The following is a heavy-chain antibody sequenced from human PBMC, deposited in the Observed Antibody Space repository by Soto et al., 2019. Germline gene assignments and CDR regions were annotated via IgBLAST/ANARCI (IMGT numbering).Heavy chain of an antibody. Sequence: SETLSLTCSVSGGSINSGGYHWTWIRQHPEKGLEWIGYIYYRGNTYYNPSLRSRLTISVDTSKNQFSLNLTSVTAADTAVYYCARAASGSYWVGWFDPWGQGTLVTVSS. J-gene: IGHJ5*02. V-gene: IGHV4-31*03. CDR3: ARAASGSYWVGWFDP. CDR1: GGSINSGGYH. CDR2: IYYRGNT. D-gene: IGHD1-26*01.